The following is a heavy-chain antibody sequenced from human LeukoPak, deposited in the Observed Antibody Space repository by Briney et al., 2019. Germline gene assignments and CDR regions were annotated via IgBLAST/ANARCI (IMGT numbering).Heavy chain of an antibody. CDR2: IYSGDSGVST. J-gene: IGHJ4*02. V-gene: IGHV3-53*01. CDR3: ARGLLVGNTGYYFDY. Sequence: GGSLRLSCAASGFSVSNTYMSWVRQAPGKGLEWVSVIYSGDSGVSTYYADSVKGRFTISRHNSKNTLYMQMNSLRAEDTAVYYCARGLLVGNTGYYFDYWGQGTLVTVSS. CDR1: GFSVSNTY. D-gene: IGHD1-26*01.